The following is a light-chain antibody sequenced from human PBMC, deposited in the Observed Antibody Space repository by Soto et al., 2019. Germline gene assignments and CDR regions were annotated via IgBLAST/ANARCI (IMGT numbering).Light chain of an antibody. J-gene: IGKJ5*01. CDR2: GAS. Sequence: PGERATLSCRSSQSVSSNHLAWYQHKPGQAPRLLIYGASSRATGTPDRFSGSGSGTDFTLTISRLEPEDFAVYYCQQYGSSPATFGQGTRLEIK. CDR1: QSVSSNH. CDR3: QQYGSSPAT. V-gene: IGKV3-20*01.